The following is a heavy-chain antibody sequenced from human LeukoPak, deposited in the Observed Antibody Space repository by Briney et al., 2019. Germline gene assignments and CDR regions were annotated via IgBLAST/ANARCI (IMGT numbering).Heavy chain of an antibody. CDR1: GFTFSGYW. D-gene: IGHD5-18*01. Sequence: GSLRLSCAASGFTFSGYWMHWVRQAPGKGLAWVSRINSDGSSTNYADSVKGRFTISRDNAKNTLYLQMNTLRAEDTAVYYCARGGTYSSGLPGSWGQGTLVTVSS. CDR3: ARGGTYSSGLPGS. CDR2: INSDGSST. V-gene: IGHV3-74*01. J-gene: IGHJ5*02.